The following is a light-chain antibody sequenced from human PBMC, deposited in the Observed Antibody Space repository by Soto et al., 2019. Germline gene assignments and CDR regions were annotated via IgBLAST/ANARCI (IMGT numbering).Light chain of an antibody. CDR2: DVS. CDR3: SSYTSSSTVV. Sequence: QSVLTQPASVSGSPGQSITISCTGTSSDVGCYNYVSWYQQHPGKAPKLMIYDVSNRPSGVSNRFSGSKSGNTASLTISGLQAEYEADYYCSSYTSSSTVVFGGGTKLTVL. J-gene: IGLJ2*01. CDR1: SSDVGCYNY. V-gene: IGLV2-14*01.